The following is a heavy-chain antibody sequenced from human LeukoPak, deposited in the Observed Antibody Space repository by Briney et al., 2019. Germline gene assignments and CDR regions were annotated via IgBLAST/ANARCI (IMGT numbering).Heavy chain of an antibody. CDR3: ARDRSNALYYYYGMDV. CDR2: IYSGGST. D-gene: IGHD3-16*01. V-gene: IGHV3-66*02. J-gene: IGHJ6*02. Sequence: GGSLRLSCAASGFTVSSNYMSWVRRAPGKGLEWVSVIYSGGSTYYADSVKGRFTISRDNSKNTLYLQMNSLRAEDTAVYYCARDRSNALYYYYGMDVWGQGATVTVSS. CDR1: GFTVSSNY.